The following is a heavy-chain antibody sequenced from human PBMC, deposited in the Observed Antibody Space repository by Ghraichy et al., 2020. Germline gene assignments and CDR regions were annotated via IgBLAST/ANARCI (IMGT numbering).Heavy chain of an antibody. D-gene: IGHD2-21*01. CDR3: ASLGVVVPKSPR. V-gene: IGHV3-48*01. CDR2: ISSSSSTI. J-gene: IGHJ4*02. Sequence: GGSLRLTCAASGFTFSSYSMNWVRQAPGKGLEWVSSISSSSSTIYCADSVKGRFTISRDNAKNSLYLQMNSLIAEDTAVYYCASLGVVVPKSPRWGQGTLVTVSS. CDR1: GFTFSSYS.